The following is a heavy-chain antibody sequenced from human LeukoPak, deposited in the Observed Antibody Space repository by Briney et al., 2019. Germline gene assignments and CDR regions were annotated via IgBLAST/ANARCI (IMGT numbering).Heavy chain of an antibody. D-gene: IGHD1-14*01. CDR1: GFTFSTYW. Sequence: GGSLRLSCVASGFTFSTYWMSWVRQAPGKGLEWVATIKEDGSDKYYVDSVKARFTISRDNVKNSFYLQMDSLRGEDTAVYYCARVNPNRNAFDLWGQGTMVTISS. J-gene: IGHJ3*01. CDR2: IKEDGSDK. CDR3: ARVNPNRNAFDL. V-gene: IGHV3-7*01.